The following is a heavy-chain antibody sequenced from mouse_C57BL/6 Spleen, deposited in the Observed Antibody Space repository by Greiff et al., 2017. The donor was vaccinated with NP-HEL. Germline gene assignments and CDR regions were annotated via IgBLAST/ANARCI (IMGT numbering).Heavy chain of an antibody. CDR1: GYTFTSYG. Sequence: QVQLQQSGAELARPGASVKLSCKASGYTFTSYGISWVKQRTGQGLEWIGEIYPRSGNTYYNEKFKGKATLTADKSSSTAYMELRSLTSEDSAVYFCARSGYGYYNYAMDYWGQGTSVTVSS. CDR3: ARSGYGYYNYAMDY. D-gene: IGHD2-3*01. V-gene: IGHV1-81*01. CDR2: IYPRSGNT. J-gene: IGHJ4*01.